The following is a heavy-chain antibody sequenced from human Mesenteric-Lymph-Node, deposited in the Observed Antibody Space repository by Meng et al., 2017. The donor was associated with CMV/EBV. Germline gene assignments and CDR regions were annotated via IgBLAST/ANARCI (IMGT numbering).Heavy chain of an antibody. V-gene: IGHV4-34*01. Sequence: CAVYGGSFSGYYWSWLRQPPGKGLEWIGEINHSGSTNYNPSLKSRVTISVDTSKNQFSLKLSSVTAADTAVYYCARASITMIFEFDPWGQGTLVTVSS. CDR3: ARASITMIFEFDP. D-gene: IGHD3-22*01. CDR2: INHSGST. CDR1: GGSFSGYY. J-gene: IGHJ5*02.